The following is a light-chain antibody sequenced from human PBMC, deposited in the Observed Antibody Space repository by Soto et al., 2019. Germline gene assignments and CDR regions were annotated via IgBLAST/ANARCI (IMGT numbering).Light chain of an antibody. J-gene: IGLJ1*01. Sequence: QSVLTQPASMSGSPGQSITISCTGTSRDVGGYDYVSWYQLHPGKAPKLMVFEVSNRPSGVSYRFSGSKSGNTASLTISGLQAEDEADYFCSSYSISTAYLFGTGTKV. CDR1: SRDVGGYDY. V-gene: IGLV2-14*01. CDR3: SSYSISTAYL. CDR2: EVS.